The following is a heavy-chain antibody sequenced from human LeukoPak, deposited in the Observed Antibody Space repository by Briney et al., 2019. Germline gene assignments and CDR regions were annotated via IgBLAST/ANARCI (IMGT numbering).Heavy chain of an antibody. D-gene: IGHD4-23*01. CDR3: ARDSSRWSYFDY. CDR2: IYYSGAT. CDR1: GGSMSSFY. J-gene: IGHJ4*02. V-gene: IGHV4-59*01. Sequence: SETLSLTCTVSGGSMSSFYWSWIRQPPGKGLEWIGFIYYSGATNYNPSLKSRVTISVDTSKNQFSLKLSSVTAADTAVYYCARDSSRWSYFDYWGQGTLVTVSS.